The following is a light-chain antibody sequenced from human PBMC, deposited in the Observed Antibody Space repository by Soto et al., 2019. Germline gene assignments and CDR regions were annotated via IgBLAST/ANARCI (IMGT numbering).Light chain of an antibody. CDR2: DAS. V-gene: IGKV3D-20*01. CDR3: QQYVYSPWT. J-gene: IGKJ1*01. CDR1: QSVSGTY. Sequence: EIVLTQSPATLSLSPGDRATLSCGASQSVSGTYLAWYQQKPGLAPRLLIYDASSRATGIPDRFSGSGSGTDFTLTISRLEPEDFAVYYCQQYVYSPWTFGQGTKVEIK.